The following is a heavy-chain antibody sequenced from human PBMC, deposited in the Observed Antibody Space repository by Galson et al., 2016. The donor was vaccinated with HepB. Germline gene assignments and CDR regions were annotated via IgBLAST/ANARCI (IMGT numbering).Heavy chain of an antibody. J-gene: IGHJ4*02. D-gene: IGHD3-22*01. CDR1: EFTFNNYP. CDR3: AREGPYLNSRYYYGFDY. V-gene: IGHV3-23*01. Sequence: SLRLSCAASEFTFNNYPMSWVRQAPGRGLEWVSTISGSGIITSYADSVKGRFTISRDSSTNTLYLQMNSLRAEDTAVYYCAREGPYLNSRYYYGFDYWGQGTQVTVSS. CDR2: ISGSGIIT.